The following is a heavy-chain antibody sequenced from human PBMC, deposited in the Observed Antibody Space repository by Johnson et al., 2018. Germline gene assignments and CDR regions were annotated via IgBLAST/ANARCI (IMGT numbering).Heavy chain of an antibody. CDR2: IWYDGSNK. CDR3: ARDGDVLDG. V-gene: IGHV3-33*01. CDR1: GFTFSNYG. Sequence: QVQLVQSGGGVVQPGRSLRISCAASGFTFSNYGIHWVRQAPGKGLEWVGVIWYDGSNKYYGDAVKGRFTISIDNSKNTRYLQMESLRAEDTAVDYCARDGDVLDGWGQGTTVTVSS. D-gene: IGHD7-27*01. J-gene: IGHJ6*02.